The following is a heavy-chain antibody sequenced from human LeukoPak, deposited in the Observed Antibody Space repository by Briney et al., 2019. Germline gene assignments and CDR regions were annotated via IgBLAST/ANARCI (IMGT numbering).Heavy chain of an antibody. CDR1: GGSISGGGYS. CDR3: AGNLYYDSSGYYFRGAFDI. J-gene: IGHJ3*02. Sequence: SETLSLTCAVSGGSISGGGYSWSWIRQPPGKGLEWIGYIYHSGSTYYNPSLKSRVTISVDRSKNQFSLKLSSVTAADTAVYYCAGNLYYDSSGYYFRGAFDIWGQGTMVTVSS. D-gene: IGHD3-22*01. CDR2: IYHSGST. V-gene: IGHV4-30-2*01.